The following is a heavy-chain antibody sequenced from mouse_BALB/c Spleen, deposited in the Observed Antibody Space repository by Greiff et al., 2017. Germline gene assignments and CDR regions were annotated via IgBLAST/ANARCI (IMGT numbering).Heavy chain of an antibody. J-gene: IGHJ4*01. CDR1: GYAFSSSW. D-gene: IGHD2-10*02. CDR2: IYPGDGDT. V-gene: IGHV1-82*01. CDR3: APQYGNHAMDY. Sequence: VQLQQSGPELVKPGASVKISCKASGYAFSSSWMNWVKQRPGQGLEWIGRIYPGDGDTNYNGKFKGKATLTADKSSSTAYMQLSSLTSVDSAVYFCAPQYGNHAMDYWGQGTSVTVSA.